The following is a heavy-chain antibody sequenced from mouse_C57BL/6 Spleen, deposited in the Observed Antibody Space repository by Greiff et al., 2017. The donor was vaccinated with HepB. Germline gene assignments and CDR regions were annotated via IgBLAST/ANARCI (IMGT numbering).Heavy chain of an antibody. D-gene: IGHD1-1*01. CDR3: ARSSYYVEAMDY. V-gene: IGHV1-64*01. CDR2: IHPNSGST. J-gene: IGHJ4*01. CDR1: GYTFTSYW. Sequence: QVQLQQPGAELVKPGASVKLSCKASGYTFTSYWMHWVKQRPGQGLEWIGMIHPNSGSTNYNEKFKSKATLTVDKSSSTAYMQLSSLTSEDSAVYYCARSSYYVEAMDYWGQGTSVTVSS.